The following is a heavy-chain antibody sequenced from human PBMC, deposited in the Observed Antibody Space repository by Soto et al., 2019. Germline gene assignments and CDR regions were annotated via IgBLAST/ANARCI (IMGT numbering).Heavy chain of an antibody. CDR3: ARDEGVWWFAP. Sequence: QVQLVQSGAEVKKPGASVKVSCKASGYTFTSYGISWVRQAPGQGLEWMGWISAYNGNTNYAQKLQGRVTMTTDTSTRTADMELRSLRSDDTSGYYCARDEGVWWFAPWGQGTLVTVSS. J-gene: IGHJ5*02. CDR1: GYTFTSYG. CDR2: ISAYNGNT. D-gene: IGHD6-13*01. V-gene: IGHV1-18*01.